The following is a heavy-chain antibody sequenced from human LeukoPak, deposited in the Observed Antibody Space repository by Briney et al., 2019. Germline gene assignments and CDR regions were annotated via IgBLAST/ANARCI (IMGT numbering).Heavy chain of an antibody. J-gene: IGHJ4*02. CDR2: IYYSGST. CDR1: GGSISSYY. D-gene: IGHD3-22*01. Sequence: SETLSLTCTVSGGSISSYYWSWIRQPPGKGLEWIGYIYYSGSTNYNPSLKSRVTISVDTSKNQFSLKLSSVTAADTAVYYCARARHYYDSSGYYPYFDYWAREPWSPSPQ. CDR3: ARARHYYDSSGYYPYFDY. V-gene: IGHV4-59*01.